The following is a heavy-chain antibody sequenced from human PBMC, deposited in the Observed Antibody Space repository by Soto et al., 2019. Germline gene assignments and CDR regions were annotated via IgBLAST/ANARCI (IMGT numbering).Heavy chain of an antibody. CDR3: ARGFSGGDADWFDP. CDR1: GFTFSSYS. CDR2: ISSSSSTI. Sequence: GGSLRLSCAASGFTFSSYSMNWVRQAPGKGLEWVSYISSSSSTIYYADSVKGRFTISRDNAKNSLYLQMNSLRAEDTAVYYCARGFSGGDADWFDPWGQGTLVTVSS. J-gene: IGHJ5*02. V-gene: IGHV3-48*01. D-gene: IGHD2-21*01.